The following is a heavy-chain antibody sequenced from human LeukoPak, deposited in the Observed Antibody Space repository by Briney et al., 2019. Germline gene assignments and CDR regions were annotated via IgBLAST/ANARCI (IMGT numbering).Heavy chain of an antibody. CDR3: ARALDSLYSSGWPSAGY. D-gene: IGHD6-19*01. CDR1: QFTFSSYW. Sequence: GSLRLSCTASQFTFSSYWMNWVRQAPEKGLEWVATIKYDGSEKYHVDSVKGRFTISRDNAKNSLYLQMNSLRAEDTAVYYCARALDSLYSSGWPSAGYWGQGTLVTVS. CDR2: IKYDGSEK. V-gene: IGHV3-7*01. J-gene: IGHJ4*02.